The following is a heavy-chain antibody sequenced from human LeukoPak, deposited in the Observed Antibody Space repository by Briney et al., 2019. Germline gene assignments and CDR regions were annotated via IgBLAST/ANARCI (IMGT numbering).Heavy chain of an antibody. CDR1: GGAISNTSYY. D-gene: IGHD2-2*01. CDR3: ARIRYCSSTSCYAANAFDI. Sequence: SETLSLTCTVSGGAISNTSYYWGWIRQPPGNGLEWIGSASYSGSTYYNPSLKSRVTISVDTSKNQFSLKLSSVTAADTAVYYCARIRYCSSTSCYAANAFDIWGQGTMVTVSS. V-gene: IGHV4-39*07. J-gene: IGHJ3*02. CDR2: ASYSGST.